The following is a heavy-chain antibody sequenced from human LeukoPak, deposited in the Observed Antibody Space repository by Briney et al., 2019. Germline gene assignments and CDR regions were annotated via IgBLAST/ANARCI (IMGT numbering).Heavy chain of an antibody. CDR1: GFTFSSCW. D-gene: IGHD3-22*01. CDR3: ARNYYDSSGYWTPDY. J-gene: IGHJ4*02. Sequence: QPGGSLRLSCAASGFTFSSCWMSWVRQAPGKGLEWVANIKQDGSEKYYVDSVKGRFTISRDNAKNSLYLQMNSLRAEDTAVYYCARNYYDSSGYWTPDYWGQGALVTVSS. CDR2: IKQDGSEK. V-gene: IGHV3-7*01.